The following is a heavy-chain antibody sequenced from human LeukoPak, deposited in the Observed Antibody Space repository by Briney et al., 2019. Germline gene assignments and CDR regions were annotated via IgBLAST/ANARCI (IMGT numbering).Heavy chain of an antibody. V-gene: IGHV3-21*01. J-gene: IGHJ6*03. CDR3: AKEGGVYSTPYYMDV. D-gene: IGHD1-26*01. CDR1: GFTFSTYG. Sequence: GGSLRLSCAASGFTFSTYGMNWVRQAPGKGLEWVSSIGTSGSYIYYTDSVKGRFTIPRDNAKNSLYLQMNSLRAEDTAVYYCAKEGGVYSTPYYMDVWGKGTTVTVSS. CDR2: IGTSGSYI.